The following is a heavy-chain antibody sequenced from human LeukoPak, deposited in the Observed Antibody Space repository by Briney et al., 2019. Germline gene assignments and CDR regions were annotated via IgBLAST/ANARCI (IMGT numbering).Heavy chain of an antibody. Sequence: GGSLRLSCAASGFPFSNNVMTWVRQAPGRGLDWLSAISGGGGDTYYADSVKGRFAISRDNSKNILYLQMSSLTAEDTAVYYCAKTFPYGTTWFGFCDYWGQGALVTVSS. V-gene: IGHV3-23*01. J-gene: IGHJ4*02. CDR2: ISGGGGDT. CDR3: AKTFPYGTTWFGFCDY. CDR1: GFPFSNNV. D-gene: IGHD3-10*01.